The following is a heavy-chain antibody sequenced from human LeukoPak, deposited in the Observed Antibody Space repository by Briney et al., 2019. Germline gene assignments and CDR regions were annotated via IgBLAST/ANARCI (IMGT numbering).Heavy chain of an antibody. V-gene: IGHV3-48*03. CDR3: ARYCSGGSCYNYYYGMDV. J-gene: IGHJ6*04. CDR1: GFTFSSYE. CDR2: ISSSGSTI. D-gene: IGHD2-15*01. Sequence: GSLRLSCAASGFTFSSYEMNWVRQAPGKGLEWVSYISSSGSTIYYADSVKGRFTISRDNAKNSLYLQMNSLRAEGTAVYYCARYCSGGSCYNYYYGMDVWGKGTTVTVSS.